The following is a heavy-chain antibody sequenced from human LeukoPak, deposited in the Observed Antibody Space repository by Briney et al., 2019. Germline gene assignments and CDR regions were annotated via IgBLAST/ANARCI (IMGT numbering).Heavy chain of an antibody. D-gene: IGHD2-2*01. V-gene: IGHV4-4*07. CDR1: GGSISSYY. CDR2: IYTSGST. CDR3: ARDYCSSTSCYPYYFDY. Sequence: VKPSETLSLTCTVSGGSISSYYWSWLRQPAGKGLEWIGRIYTSGSTNYNPSLKSRVTMSVDTSKNQFSLKLSSVTAADTAVYYCARDYCSSTSCYPYYFDYWGQGTLVTVSS. J-gene: IGHJ4*02.